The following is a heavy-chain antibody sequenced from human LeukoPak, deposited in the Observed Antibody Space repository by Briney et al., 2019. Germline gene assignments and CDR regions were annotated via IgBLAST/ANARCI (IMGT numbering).Heavy chain of an antibody. CDR1: GFTFSSYG. CDR3: AKEHDGHCLVY. Sequence: GGSLRLSCAASGFTFSSYGMHRVRQAPGKGLEWVAGIWYDGSNKYYADSGKGRFTIYRDNSKNTLYLQMNSLRAEDTAMYYCAKEHDGHCLVYWGQGTLVTVSS. V-gene: IGHV3-33*06. CDR2: IWYDGSNK. J-gene: IGHJ4*02. D-gene: IGHD2-21*02.